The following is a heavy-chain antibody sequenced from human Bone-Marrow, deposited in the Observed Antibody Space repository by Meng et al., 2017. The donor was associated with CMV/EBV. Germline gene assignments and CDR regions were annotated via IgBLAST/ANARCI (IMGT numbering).Heavy chain of an antibody. CDR3: AKDRVTAGTNYYGMDV. CDR2: ISSSGSAT. J-gene: IGHJ6*02. CDR1: GFTFSDYY. V-gene: IGHV3-11*01. Sequence: GESLKISCAASGFTFSDYYMGWIRQAPGKGLEWVSYISSSGSATYYADSVKGRFTISRDNSKNTLHLQINGLRAEDTALYYCAKDRVTAGTNYYGMDVWGQGTTVTVSS. D-gene: IGHD6-13*01.